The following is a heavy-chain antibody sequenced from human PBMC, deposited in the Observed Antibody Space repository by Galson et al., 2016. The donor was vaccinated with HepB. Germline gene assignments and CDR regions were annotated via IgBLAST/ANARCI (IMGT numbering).Heavy chain of an antibody. Sequence: SLRLSCAASGFTFNNYGMTWVRQAPGKGLEVVSSISRSGDSRDYADSVKGRFTISRDNSKNTLSLQMNSLSAEDTAVYYCARTQRNGDELDYWGQGTLVTVSS. CDR3: ARTQRNGDELDY. J-gene: IGHJ4*02. D-gene: IGHD4-17*01. CDR2: ISRSGDSR. CDR1: GFTFNNYG. V-gene: IGHV3-23*01.